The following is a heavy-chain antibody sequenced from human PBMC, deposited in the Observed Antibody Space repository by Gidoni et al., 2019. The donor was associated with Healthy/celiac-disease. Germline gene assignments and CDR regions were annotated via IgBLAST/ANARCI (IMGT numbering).Heavy chain of an antibody. V-gene: IGHV4-38-2*02. CDR3: ARDQVGYSSGWTVGY. Sequence: QVQLQESGPGLVKPSETLSLTCTVSGYSISSGYYWGWIRQHPGKGLDWIGSIYHSGSTYDNPSLKSRVTISVDTSKNQFSLKLSSVTAADTAVYYCARDQVGYSSGWTVGYWGQGTLVTVSS. D-gene: IGHD6-19*01. J-gene: IGHJ4*02. CDR1: GYSISSGYY. CDR2: IYHSGST.